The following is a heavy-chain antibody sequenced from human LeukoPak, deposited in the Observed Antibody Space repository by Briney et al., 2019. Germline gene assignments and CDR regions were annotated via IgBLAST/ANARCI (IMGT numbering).Heavy chain of an antibody. J-gene: IGHJ4*02. CDR3: ARTSGAAAGYFDY. D-gene: IGHD6-13*01. V-gene: IGHV3-33*01. CDR2: IWYDGSNK. CDR1: AFTVSSYG. Sequence: GGSLRLSCAASAFTVSSYGMHWVRQAPGKGLEWEAVIWYDGSNKYYADSVKGRFTISRDNSKNTLYLQMNSLRAEDTAVYYCARTSGAAAGYFDYWGQGALVTVSS.